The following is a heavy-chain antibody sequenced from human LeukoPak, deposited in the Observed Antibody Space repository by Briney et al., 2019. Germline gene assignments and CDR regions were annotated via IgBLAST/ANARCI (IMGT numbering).Heavy chain of an antibody. V-gene: IGHV3-23*01. J-gene: IGHJ4*02. Sequence: PGGSLRLSCVASGFTFSNYGMSWVRQAPGKGLEWVATISGSGDSTYYADSVKGRFTISRDNSKNTLYLRMNSLRAEDTAVYYCAKGGSGSSHLPRDLDYWGQGTLVTVSS. CDR2: ISGSGDST. CDR1: GFTFSNYG. CDR3: AKGGSGSSHLPRDLDY. D-gene: IGHD3-10*01.